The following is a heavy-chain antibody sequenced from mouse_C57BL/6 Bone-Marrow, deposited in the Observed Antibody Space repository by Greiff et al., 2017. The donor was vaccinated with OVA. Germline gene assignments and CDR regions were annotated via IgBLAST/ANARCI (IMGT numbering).Heavy chain of an antibody. D-gene: IGHD2-4*01. J-gene: IGHJ4*01. CDR1: GFTFSDAW. V-gene: IGHV6-6*01. CDR3: TRPRYYDYEDYAMDY. CDR2: IRNKANNHAT. Sequence: EVKLEESGGGLVQPGGSMKLSCAASGFTFSDAWMDWVRQSPEKGLEWVAEIRNKANNHATSYAESVKGRFTISRDDSKSSVYLQMNSLRAEDTGIYYCTRPRYYDYEDYAMDYWGKGTSVTVA.